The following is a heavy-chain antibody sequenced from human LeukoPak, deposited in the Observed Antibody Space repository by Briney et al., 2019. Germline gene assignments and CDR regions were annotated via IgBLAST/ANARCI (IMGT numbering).Heavy chain of an antibody. CDR2: IYYSGST. CDR1: GGSISSYY. J-gene: IGHJ6*02. D-gene: IGHD1-1*01. Sequence: SETLSLTCTVSGGSISSYYWSWIRQPPGKGLEWIGYIYYSGSTNYNPSLKSRVTISVDTSKNQFSLKLSSVTAADTAVYYCARRAGLPQRHYYYYGMDVWGQGTTVTVSS. V-gene: IGHV4-59*08. CDR3: ARRAGLPQRHYYYYGMDV.